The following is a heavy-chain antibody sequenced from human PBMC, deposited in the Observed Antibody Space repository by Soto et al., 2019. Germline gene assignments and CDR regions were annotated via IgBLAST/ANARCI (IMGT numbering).Heavy chain of an antibody. J-gene: IGHJ6*02. D-gene: IGHD6-6*01. CDR3: AIAPSPRDYYYGMDV. Sequence: GESLKISCKGSGYSFTSYWIGWVRQMPGKGLEWMGIIYPGDSDTRYSPSFQGQVTISADKSISTAYLQWSSLKASDTAMYYCAIAPSPRDYYYGMDVWGQGTTVTVSS. CDR2: IYPGDSDT. CDR1: GYSFTSYW. V-gene: IGHV5-51*01.